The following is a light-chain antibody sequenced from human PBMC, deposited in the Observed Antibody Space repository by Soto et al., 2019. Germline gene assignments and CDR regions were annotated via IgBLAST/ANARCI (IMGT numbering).Light chain of an antibody. V-gene: IGKV1-27*01. CDR3: QKYNSAPRT. CDR2: AAS. Sequence: DIQMTQSPSSLSASVGDRVTITCRASQGISNYLAWYQQKPGKVPKLLIYAASTLQSGVPSRFSGSGSGTDFTLTNSSPQPEDVATYYCQKYNSAPRTFGQGTKVEIK. CDR1: QGISNY. J-gene: IGKJ1*01.